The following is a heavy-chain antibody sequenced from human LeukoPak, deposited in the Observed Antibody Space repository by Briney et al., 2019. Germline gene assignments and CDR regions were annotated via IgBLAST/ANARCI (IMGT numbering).Heavy chain of an antibody. D-gene: IGHD1-26*01. Sequence: SVKVSCKASGGTFSSYAIIWVRQAPGQGLEWMGRIIPILGIANYAQKFQGRVTITADKSTSTAYMELSSLRSEDTAVYYCARVSGSYGFNWGQGTLVTVSS. V-gene: IGHV1-69*04. CDR3: ARVSGSYGFN. CDR2: IIPILGIA. CDR1: GGTFSSYA. J-gene: IGHJ4*02.